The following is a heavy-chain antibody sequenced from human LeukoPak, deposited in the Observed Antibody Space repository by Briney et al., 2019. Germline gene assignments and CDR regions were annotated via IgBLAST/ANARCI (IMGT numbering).Heavy chain of an antibody. CDR1: GGSISSYY. D-gene: IGHD3-22*01. V-gene: IGHV4-4*07. CDR2: IYTGGST. Sequence: SETLSLTCTVSGGSISSYYWSWIRQPAGKGLEWIGRIYTGGSTNYNPSLKSRVTMSVDTSKNQFSLKLSSVTAADTAVYYCARVQYYYDSSGYYFDYWGQGTLVTVSS. CDR3: ARVQYYYDSSGYYFDY. J-gene: IGHJ4*02.